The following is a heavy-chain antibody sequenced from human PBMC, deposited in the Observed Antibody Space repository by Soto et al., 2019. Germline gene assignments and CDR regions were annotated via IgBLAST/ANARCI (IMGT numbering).Heavy chain of an antibody. V-gene: IGHV4-34*01. CDR2: INHSGST. Sequence: QVQLQQWGAGLLKPSETLSLTCAVYGGSFTGYSWTWIRQPPWKGLEWIGQINHSGSTNYNTSLKSRVTISVGTSKNQFSLELSSVTAADTAVYYCARGLFSENYYSGGWYYFDYWGQGALVTVSS. CDR3: ARGLFSENYYSGGWYYFDY. CDR1: GGSFTGYS. J-gene: IGHJ4*02. D-gene: IGHD1-26*01.